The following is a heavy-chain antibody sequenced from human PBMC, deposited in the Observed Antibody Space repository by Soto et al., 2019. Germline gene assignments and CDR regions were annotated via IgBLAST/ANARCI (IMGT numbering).Heavy chain of an antibody. V-gene: IGHV3-23*01. D-gene: IGHD3-22*01. CDR2: ISGSGGST. J-gene: IGHJ3*02. CDR1: GFTFSSYA. Sequence: LRLSCAASGFTFSSYAMSWVRQAPGKGLEWVSAISGSGGSTYYADSVKGRFTISRDNSKNTLYLQMNSLRAEDTAVYYCAKDYYDSSGPLDAFDIWGQGTMVTVSS. CDR3: AKDYYDSSGPLDAFDI.